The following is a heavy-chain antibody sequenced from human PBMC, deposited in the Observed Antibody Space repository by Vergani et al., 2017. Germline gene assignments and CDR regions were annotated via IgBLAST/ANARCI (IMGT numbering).Heavy chain of an antibody. D-gene: IGHD3-22*01. J-gene: IGHJ4*02. Sequence: EVQLVQSGAEVKKPGESLKISCQISGYSFTNYWIGWVRQMPGKGLEWMGIIHPADSDTRYSPSFQGQVTISVDKSISTAYLQRSSLRASDSAMDYCARPYGRDSSRSKYFDYRGQGTLVTVSS. CDR1: GYSFTNYW. V-gene: IGHV5-51*01. CDR3: ARPYGRDSSRSKYFDY. CDR2: IHPADSDT.